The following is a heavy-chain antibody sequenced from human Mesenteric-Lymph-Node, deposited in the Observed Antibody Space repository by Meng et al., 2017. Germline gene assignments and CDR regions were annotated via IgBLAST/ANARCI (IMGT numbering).Heavy chain of an antibody. J-gene: IGHJ4*02. CDR3: ARGSS. Sequence: GESLKISWAASGFTFSSYAMHWVRQAPGKGLEWVAVISYDGSNKYYADSVKGRFTISRDNSKNTLYLQMNSLRAEDTAVYYCARGSSWGQGTLVTVSS. CDR1: GFTFSSYA. CDR2: ISYDGSNK. V-gene: IGHV3-30*01.